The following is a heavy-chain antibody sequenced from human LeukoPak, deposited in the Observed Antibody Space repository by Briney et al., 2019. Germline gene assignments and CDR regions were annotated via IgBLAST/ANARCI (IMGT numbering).Heavy chain of an antibody. CDR3: ARETEYYGSGSYYIGY. D-gene: IGHD3-10*01. Sequence: PGGSLRLSCAASGFIVSSRHMSWVRQAPGKGLEWVSVIYSGGGTNYADSVKGRFTISRDNSKNTLYLQLNSLRAEDTAVYYCARETEYYGSGSYYIGYWGQGTLVTVSS. CDR2: IYSGGGT. J-gene: IGHJ4*02. V-gene: IGHV3-66*01. CDR1: GFIVSSRH.